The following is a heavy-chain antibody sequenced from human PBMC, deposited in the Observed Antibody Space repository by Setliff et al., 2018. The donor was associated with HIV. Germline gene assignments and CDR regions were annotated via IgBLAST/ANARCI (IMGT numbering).Heavy chain of an antibody. V-gene: IGHV5-51*01. CDR1: GYRFASYW. D-gene: IGHD3-10*01. CDR3: ALLRGYYYGSGSYFLGYMDD. CDR2: IYPGDSDT. Sequence: PGESLKISCQGSGYRFASYWIGWVRQMPGKGLEWMGLIYPGDSDTRYSPSFQGLVTISADKSISTAYLQWSSLKASDTAIYYCALLRGYYYGSGSYFLGYMDDWGKGTTVTVSS. J-gene: IGHJ6*03.